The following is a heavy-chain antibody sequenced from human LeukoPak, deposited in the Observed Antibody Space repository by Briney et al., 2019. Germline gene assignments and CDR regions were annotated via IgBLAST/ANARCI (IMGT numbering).Heavy chain of an antibody. D-gene: IGHD4-17*01. CDR1: GFTFSSYW. CDR2: MKQDGSEK. J-gene: IGHJ4*02. V-gene: IGHV3-7*01. Sequence: PGGSLRLSCAASGFTFSSYWMSWVRQAPGKGLEWVANMKQDGSEKYYVDSVKGRFTISRDNAKNSLYLQMNSLRAEDTAVYYCATERGTTVTTWGGDYWGQGTLVTVSS. CDR3: ATERGTTVTTWGGDY.